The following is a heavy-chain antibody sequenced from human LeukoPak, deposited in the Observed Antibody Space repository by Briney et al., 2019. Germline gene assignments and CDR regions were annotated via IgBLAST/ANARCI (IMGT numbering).Heavy chain of an antibody. CDR3: ARENLLLWFGELRGYFDY. Sequence: SETLSLTCTGSGGSISSGGYYWSWIRQHPGKGLEWIGYIYYSGSTYYNPSLKSRVTISVDTSKNQFSLKLSSVTAADTAVYYCARENLLLWFGELRGYFDYWGQGTLVTVSS. CDR1: GGSISSGGYY. V-gene: IGHV4-31*03. D-gene: IGHD3-10*01. CDR2: IYYSGST. J-gene: IGHJ4*02.